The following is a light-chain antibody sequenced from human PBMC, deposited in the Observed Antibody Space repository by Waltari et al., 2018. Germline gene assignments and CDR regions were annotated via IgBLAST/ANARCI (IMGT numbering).Light chain of an antibody. V-gene: IGKV1-39*01. CDR1: QSISSY. J-gene: IGKJ1*01. Sequence: DIQMTQSPSSLSASVGDRVTITCRASQSISSYLNWYQQKPGKAPKLLIYAASSLQSGVPSRFSGSGSGTDFTLTISSLQPEDFATYYCQQSYSTSPAFGQGTKVEI. CDR3: QQSYSTSPA. CDR2: AAS.